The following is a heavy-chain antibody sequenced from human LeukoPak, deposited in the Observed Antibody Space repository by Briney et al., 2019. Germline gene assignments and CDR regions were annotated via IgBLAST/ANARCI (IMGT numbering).Heavy chain of an antibody. CDR1: GYTLIGYY. CDR2: INPHSGGT. Sequence: ASVKVSCKASGYTLIGYYMHWVRQAPGQGLEWMGWINPHSGGTNSEQNFQGRVTMSRDTSISTVYMELSRLRRDDTSLDYCAREGVSGDGYNFFDYWGQGTLVTVSS. J-gene: IGHJ4*02. D-gene: IGHD5-24*01. V-gene: IGHV1-2*02. CDR3: AREGVSGDGYNFFDY.